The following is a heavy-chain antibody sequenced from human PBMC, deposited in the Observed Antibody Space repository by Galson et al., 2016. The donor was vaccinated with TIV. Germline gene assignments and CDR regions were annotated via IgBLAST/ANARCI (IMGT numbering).Heavy chain of an antibody. V-gene: IGHV4-59*01. J-gene: IGHJ4*02. Sequence: ETLSLTCTVSGGSMRDSYWSWIRQTPGKGLEWLGYVYYTGGTKYNPSLKSRVTISVDTSKNQFSLRLSSVTAADTAMYYCARDIGGYDFDYWGQGTLVAVSS. CDR3: ARDIGGYDFDY. CDR2: VYYTGGT. D-gene: IGHD5-12*01. CDR1: GGSMRDSY.